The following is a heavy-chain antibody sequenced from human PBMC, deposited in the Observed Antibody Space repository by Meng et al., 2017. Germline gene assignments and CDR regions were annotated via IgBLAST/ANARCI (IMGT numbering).Heavy chain of an antibody. D-gene: IGHD3-22*01. CDR3: ARDGYHYDSSGYYPPPVDAFDI. V-gene: IGHV4-61*08. J-gene: IGHJ3*02. CDR2: IYYSGST. Sequence: SETLSLTCTVSGGSISSGGYYWSWIRQHPGKGLEWIGYIYYSGSTYYNPSLKSRVTISVDTSKNQFSLKLSSVTAADTAVYYCARDGYHYDSSGYYPPPVDAFDIWGQGTMVTVSS. CDR1: GGSISSGGYY.